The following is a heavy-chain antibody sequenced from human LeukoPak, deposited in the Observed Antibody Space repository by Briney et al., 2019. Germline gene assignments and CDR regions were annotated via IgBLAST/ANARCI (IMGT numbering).Heavy chain of an antibody. J-gene: IGHJ3*02. CDR2: ISYDGSNK. D-gene: IGHD6-19*01. CDR1: GFTFSSYA. Sequence: PGRSLRLSCAASGFTFSSYAMHWVRQAPGKGLEWVAVISYDGSNKYYADSVKGRFTISRDNSKNTLYLQMNSLRAEDTAVYYCARDRSKREQWLPPDDAFDIWGQGTMVTVSS. CDR3: ARDRSKREQWLPPDDAFDI. V-gene: IGHV3-30-3*01.